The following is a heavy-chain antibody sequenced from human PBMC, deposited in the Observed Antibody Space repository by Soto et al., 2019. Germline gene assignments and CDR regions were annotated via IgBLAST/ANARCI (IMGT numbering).Heavy chain of an antibody. CDR3: ATTGPY. Sequence: QVQLVESGGGVVQPGRSLRLSCAASGFTFSSYGMPWVRQAPGKGLEWVAVIWCDGSNTFYADSVKGRFTISRDNSKNTVSLQMNSLRDEDSAAYYCATTGPYWGQGTLVTVSS. CDR2: IWCDGSNT. CDR1: GFTFSSYG. V-gene: IGHV3-33*01. J-gene: IGHJ4*02.